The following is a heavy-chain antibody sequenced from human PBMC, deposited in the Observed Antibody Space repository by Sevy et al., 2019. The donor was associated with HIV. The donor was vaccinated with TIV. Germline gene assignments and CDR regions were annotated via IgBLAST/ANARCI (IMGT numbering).Heavy chain of an antibody. V-gene: IGHV3-53*01. D-gene: IGHD2-2*01. CDR3: ARIKGASSSYAMDV. CDR1: GFTFSIYS. J-gene: IGHJ6*02. Sequence: GGSLRLSCAASGFTFSIYSMTWVRQAPGKGLEWVSLIYSAGTTFYSDSVKGRFTISRDNSNNTLDLQMNSLRAEDTAIYYCARIKGASSSYAMDVWGQGTTVTVSS. CDR2: IYSAGTT.